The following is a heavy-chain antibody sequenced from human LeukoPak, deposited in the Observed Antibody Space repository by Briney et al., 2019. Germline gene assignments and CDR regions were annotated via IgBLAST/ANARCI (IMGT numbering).Heavy chain of an antibody. CDR2: IWYDESKK. Sequence: GGSLRLSCVASGYTFSSYGMHWVRQAPGKGLQWVAVIWYDESKKYYTDSVKGRFTISRDVSKNTLYLQMNSLRAEDTAVYYCARDLIRLGESYWGQGTLVTVSS. D-gene: IGHD3-16*01. CDR3: ARDLIRLGESY. J-gene: IGHJ4*02. CDR1: GYTFSSYG. V-gene: IGHV3-33*01.